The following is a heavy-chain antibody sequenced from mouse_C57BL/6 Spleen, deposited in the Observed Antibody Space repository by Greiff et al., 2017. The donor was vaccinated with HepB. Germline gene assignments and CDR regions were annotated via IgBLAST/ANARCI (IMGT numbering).Heavy chain of an antibody. CDR3: ARSGLGPGSYYYAMDY. Sequence: QVQLQQSGPELVKPGASVKISCKASGYAFSSSWMNWVKQRPGKGLEWIGRIYPGDGDTNYNGKFKGKATLTADKSSSTAYMTLSSLTSEDSAVYFCARSGLGPGSYYYAMDYWGQGTSVTVSS. CDR1: GYAFSSSW. J-gene: IGHJ4*01. V-gene: IGHV1-82*01. CDR2: IYPGDGDT. D-gene: IGHD3-3*01.